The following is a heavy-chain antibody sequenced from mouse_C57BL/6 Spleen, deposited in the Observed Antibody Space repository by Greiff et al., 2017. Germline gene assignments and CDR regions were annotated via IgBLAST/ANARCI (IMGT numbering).Heavy chain of an antibody. J-gene: IGHJ4*01. D-gene: IGHD2-4*01. V-gene: IGHV2-5*01. CDR1: GFSLTSYG. CDR3: AKIYYDYDDDLYYAMDY. CDR2: IWRGGST. Sequence: QVQLKESGPGLVQPSQSLSITCTVSGFSLTSYGVHWVRQSPGKGLEWLGVIWRGGSTDYNAAFMSRLSITKDNSKSQVFFKMNSLQADDTAIYYCAKIYYDYDDDLYYAMDYWGQGTSVTVSS.